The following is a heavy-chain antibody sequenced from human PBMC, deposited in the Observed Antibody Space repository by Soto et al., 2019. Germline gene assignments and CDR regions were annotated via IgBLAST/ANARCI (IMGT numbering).Heavy chain of an antibody. D-gene: IGHD6-25*01. CDR1: GYTFTSCA. Sequence: QVQLVQSGAEVKRPGASVKVSCKTSGYTFTSCAMHWVRQAPGQRLEWMGWINGGNGNTRYSQKFQDRVTITRDTSASTAYMELSSLRSEDTAVYYCARDGVAAGNINFDYWGKGTLVTVSS. V-gene: IGHV1-3*01. CDR3: ARDGVAAGNINFDY. J-gene: IGHJ4*02. CDR2: INGGNGNT.